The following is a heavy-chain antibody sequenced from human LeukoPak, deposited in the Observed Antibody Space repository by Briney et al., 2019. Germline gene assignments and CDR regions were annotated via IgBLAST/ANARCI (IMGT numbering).Heavy chain of an antibody. CDR3: ARGPFETYYYDSSGYFDY. CDR1: GFTFSSYA. V-gene: IGHV3-23*01. D-gene: IGHD3-22*01. Sequence: GGSLRLSCTASGFTFSSYAMSWVRQAPGKGLEWVSAISGSGGSTYYADSVKGRFTISRDNSKNTLYLQMNSLRAEDTAVYYCARGPFETYYYDSSGYFDYWGQGTLVTVSS. CDR2: ISGSGGST. J-gene: IGHJ4*02.